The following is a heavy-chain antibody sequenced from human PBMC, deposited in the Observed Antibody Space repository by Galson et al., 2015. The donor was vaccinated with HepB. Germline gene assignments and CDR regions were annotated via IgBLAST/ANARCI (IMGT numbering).Heavy chain of an antibody. CDR1: GFTFSDDY. D-gene: IGHD6-13*01. J-gene: IGHJ4*02. CDR3: ARGEAGELLY. V-gene: IGHV3-11*01. Sequence: SLRLSCAASGFTFSDDYMTWIRQAPGKGLEWVSYISGTSSTVYYADSVKGRFTISRDNAKNSLYLQMNSLRADDTAIYYCARGEAGELLYWGQGTLVTVSS. CDR2: ISGTSSTV.